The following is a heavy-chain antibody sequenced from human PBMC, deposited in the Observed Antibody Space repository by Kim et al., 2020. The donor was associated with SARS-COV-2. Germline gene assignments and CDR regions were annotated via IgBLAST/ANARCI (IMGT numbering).Heavy chain of an antibody. CDR3: AKAEGLMATSPDY. J-gene: IGHJ4*02. CDR1: GFTFSSYG. CDR2: ISYDGSNK. Sequence: GGSLRLSCAASGFTFSSYGMHWVRQAPGKGLEWVAVISYDGSNKYYADSVKGRFTISRDNSKNTLYLQMNSLRAEDTAVYYCAKAEGLMATSPDYWGQGTLVTVSS. V-gene: IGHV3-30*18. D-gene: IGHD5-12*01.